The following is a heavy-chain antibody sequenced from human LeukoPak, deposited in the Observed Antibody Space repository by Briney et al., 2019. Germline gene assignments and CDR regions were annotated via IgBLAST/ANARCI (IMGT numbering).Heavy chain of an antibody. V-gene: IGHV4-59*01. CDR3: ARLSGSPLSKYYYHMDV. Sequence: SETLSLTCTVSGDSINSYSWSWIRQPPGKGLEWIGYIYYTGSTNYNPSLKSRATISVDTSKNHLSLRLNSVTAADTAVYYCARLSGSPLSKYYYHMDVWGKGTTATVS. CDR1: GDSINSYS. D-gene: IGHD5/OR15-5a*01. CDR2: IYYTGST. J-gene: IGHJ6*03.